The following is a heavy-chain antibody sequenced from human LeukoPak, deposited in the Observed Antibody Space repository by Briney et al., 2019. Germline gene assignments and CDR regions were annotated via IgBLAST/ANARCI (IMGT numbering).Heavy chain of an antibody. V-gene: IGHV1-69*01. CDR2: IIPIFGTA. CDR3: ARRAAMDDWYFDL. J-gene: IGHJ2*01. CDR1: GGTFSSYA. D-gene: IGHD5-18*01. Sequence: SVKVSCKASGGTFSSYAISWVRQAPGQGLEWMGGIIPIFGTANYAQKFQGRVTITADESTSTACMELSSLRSEDTAVYYCARRAAMDDWYFDLWGRGTLVTVSP.